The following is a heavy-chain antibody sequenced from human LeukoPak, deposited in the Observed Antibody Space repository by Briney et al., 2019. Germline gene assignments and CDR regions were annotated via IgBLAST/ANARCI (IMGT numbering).Heavy chain of an antibody. CDR1: GGSISSGGYS. Sequence: SETLSLTCAVSGGSISSGGYSWSWIRQPPGKGLEWIGYTYHSGSTYYNPSLKSRVTISVDRSKNQFSLKLSSVTAADTAVYYCARAIGYSYGFDYFDYWGQGTLVTVSS. V-gene: IGHV4-30-2*01. CDR2: TYHSGST. D-gene: IGHD5-18*01. J-gene: IGHJ4*02. CDR3: ARAIGYSYGFDYFDY.